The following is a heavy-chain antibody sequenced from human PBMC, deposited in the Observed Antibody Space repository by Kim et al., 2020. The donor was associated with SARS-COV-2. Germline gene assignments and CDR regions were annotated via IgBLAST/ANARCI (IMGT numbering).Heavy chain of an antibody. CDR1: GFDFSSHA. D-gene: IGHD6-13*01. V-gene: IGHV3-30*03. CDR2: IYYDGKNT. Sequence: GGSLRLSCAASGFDFSSHAFHWVRQAPGKGLDWVAVIYYDGKNTFYVDSVKGLFITSRADYKNKEFHQMNSLRPDDTGFYYWTRPPGSSWYGESDFWGQG. CDR3: TRPPGSSWYGESDF. J-gene: IGHJ4*02.